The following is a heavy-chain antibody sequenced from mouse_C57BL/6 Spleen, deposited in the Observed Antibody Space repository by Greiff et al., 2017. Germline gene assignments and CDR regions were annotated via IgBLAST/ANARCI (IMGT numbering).Heavy chain of an antibody. CDR2: FHPYNDDT. CDR1: GYTFTTYP. V-gene: IGHV1-47*01. CDR3: AIYGYDAMDY. D-gene: IGHD1-1*01. Sequence: LVESGAELVKPGASVKMSCKASGYTFTTYPIEWMKQNHGKSLEWIGNFHPYNDDTKYNEKFKGKATLTVETSSSTVYLELSRLTSDDSAVYYCAIYGYDAMDYWGQGTSVTVSS. J-gene: IGHJ4*01.